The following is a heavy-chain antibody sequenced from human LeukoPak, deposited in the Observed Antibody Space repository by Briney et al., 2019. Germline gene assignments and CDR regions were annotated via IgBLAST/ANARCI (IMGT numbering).Heavy chain of an antibody. D-gene: IGHD3-22*01. J-gene: IGHJ5*02. Sequence: GGSLRLSCAASGFTFSSYGMHWVRQAPGKGLQWVAVIWYDGSNKYYADSVKGRFTISRDNSKNTLYLQMNSLRAEDTAVYYCARAGNYYDSSGSNNWFDPWGQGTLVTVSS. CDR2: IWYDGSNK. V-gene: IGHV3-33*01. CDR1: GFTFSSYG. CDR3: ARAGNYYDSSGSNNWFDP.